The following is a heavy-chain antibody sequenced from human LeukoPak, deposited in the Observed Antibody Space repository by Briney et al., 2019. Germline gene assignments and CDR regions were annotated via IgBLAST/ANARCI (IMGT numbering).Heavy chain of an antibody. CDR3: ARVPNWGFAYYFDD. CDR1: GFTFSSYS. CDR2: ISSSSSYI. D-gene: IGHD7-27*01. V-gene: IGHV3-21*01. J-gene: IGHJ4*02. Sequence: PGGSLRLSCAASGFTFSSYSMNWVRQAPGKGLEWVSSISSSSSYIYYADSVKGRFTISRDNAKNSLYLHMNSLRAEDTAVYYCARVPNWGFAYYFDDWGQGTLVTVSS.